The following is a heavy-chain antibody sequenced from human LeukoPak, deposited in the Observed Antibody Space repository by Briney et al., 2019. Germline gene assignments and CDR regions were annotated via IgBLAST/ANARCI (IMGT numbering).Heavy chain of an antibody. V-gene: IGHV3-7*04. CDR3: ARNNNWRFDY. Sequence: GGSLRLSCAASGFAFSDYEMSWVRQAPGKGLEWVANINVDGSEEYYVDSVKGRFTISRDNAKNSLYLQMNSLRAEETAVYYCARNNNWRFDYWGQGTLVTVSS. J-gene: IGHJ4*02. CDR2: INVDGSEE. CDR1: GFAFSDYE. D-gene: IGHD1-20*01.